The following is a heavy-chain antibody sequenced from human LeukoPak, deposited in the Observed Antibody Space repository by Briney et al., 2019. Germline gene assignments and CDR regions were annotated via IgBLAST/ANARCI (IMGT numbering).Heavy chain of an antibody. J-gene: IGHJ5*01. Sequence: GGSLRLSCAASEFTFSSHGMQWVRQAPGKGLEWVALIWYDGSKTNYVDSVMGRFTISRDDSKNTLYLQMDNLRVEDTAVYFCARDLSYGSLSFDPWGQGTLVTGSS. D-gene: IGHD3-10*01. CDR3: ARDLSYGSLSFDP. CDR2: IWYDGSKT. V-gene: IGHV3-33*01. CDR1: EFTFSSHG.